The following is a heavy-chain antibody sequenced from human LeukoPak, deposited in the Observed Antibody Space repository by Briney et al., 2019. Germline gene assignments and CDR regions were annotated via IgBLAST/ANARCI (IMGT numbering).Heavy chain of an antibody. CDR2: MNPNSGNT. CDR3: ARAYCTNGVCFWFDP. J-gene: IGHJ5*02. Sequence: ASVKVSCKASGYTFTSYDINWVRQATGQGLEWMGWMNPNSGNTGYAQKFQGRVTMTRNTSISTAYMKLSSLRSEDTAVYYCARAYCTNGVCFWFDPWGQGTLVTVSS. CDR1: GYTFTSYD. V-gene: IGHV1-8*01. D-gene: IGHD2-8*01.